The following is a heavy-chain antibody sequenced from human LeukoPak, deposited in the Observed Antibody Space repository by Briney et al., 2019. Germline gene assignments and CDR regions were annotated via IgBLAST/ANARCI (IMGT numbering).Heavy chain of an antibody. Sequence: SETLSLTCTVSGGSISSSSYYWGWFRQPPGKGLEWIGSIYYSGSTYYNPSLKSRVTISVDTSKNQFSLKLSSVTAADTAVYYCARVCSIAVAGSRAKNWFDPWGQGTLVTVSS. CDR1: GGSISSSSYY. CDR3: ARVCSIAVAGSRAKNWFDP. CDR2: IYYSGST. J-gene: IGHJ5*02. V-gene: IGHV4-39*07. D-gene: IGHD6-19*01.